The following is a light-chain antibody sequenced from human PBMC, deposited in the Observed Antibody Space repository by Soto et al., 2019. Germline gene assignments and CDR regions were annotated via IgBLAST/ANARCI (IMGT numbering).Light chain of an antibody. Sequence: QSALTQPASVSGSPGQSITISCTGTSSDIGDYDYVSWYQQHPGKAPKLLISEVSNRPSGVSNRFSGSKSGNTASLTISGLQAEDEADYYCCSYVDTDTWVFGGGTKLTVL. CDR2: EVS. V-gene: IGLV2-14*01. CDR1: SSDIGDYDY. J-gene: IGLJ3*02. CDR3: CSYVDTDTWV.